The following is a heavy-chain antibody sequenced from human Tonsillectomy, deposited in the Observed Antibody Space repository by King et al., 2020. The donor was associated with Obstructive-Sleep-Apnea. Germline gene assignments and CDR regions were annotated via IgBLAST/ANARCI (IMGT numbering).Heavy chain of an antibody. CDR2: INHSGST. CDR3: ASLSGVAAKGNWFDP. J-gene: IGHJ5*02. V-gene: IGHV4-34*01. Sequence: VQLQQWGAGLLKPSETLSLTCAVYGGFFSGYYWSWIRQPPGKGLEWIGEINHSGSTNYNPSLKSRVTISVDTSKNQFSLKLSSVTAADTAVYDCASLSGVAAKGNWFDPWGQGTLVTVSS. CDR1: GGFFSGYY. D-gene: IGHD2-15*01.